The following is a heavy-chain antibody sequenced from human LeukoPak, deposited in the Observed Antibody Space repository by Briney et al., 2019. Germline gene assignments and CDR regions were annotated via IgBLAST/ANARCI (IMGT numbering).Heavy chain of an antibody. V-gene: IGHV3-48*03. CDR3: ARAMSTGEQDS. D-gene: IGHD7-27*01. CDR2: ISSSGSDT. CDR1: GFTFSHYE. Sequence: GGSLRLSCTASGFTFSHYEMNWVRQAPGKGLEWISYISSSGSDTSYADSVKGRFTISRDNAKNSLYLQMNSLRAEDTAVYYCARAMSTGEQDSWGQGTLVTVSS. J-gene: IGHJ4*02.